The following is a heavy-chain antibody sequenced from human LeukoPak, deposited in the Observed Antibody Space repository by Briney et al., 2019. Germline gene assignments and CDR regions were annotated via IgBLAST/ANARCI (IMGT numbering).Heavy chain of an antibody. CDR3: AKSPYYYDSSGYMSFDY. V-gene: IGHV3-9*01. J-gene: IGHJ4*02. CDR2: ISWNSGSI. CDR1: GFTFDDYA. D-gene: IGHD3-22*01. Sequence: PGGSLRLSCAASGFTFDDYAMHWARQAPGKGLEWVSGISWNSGSIGYADSVKGRFTISRDNAKNSLYLQMNSLRAEDTALYYCAKSPYYYDSSGYMSFDYWGQGTLVTVSS.